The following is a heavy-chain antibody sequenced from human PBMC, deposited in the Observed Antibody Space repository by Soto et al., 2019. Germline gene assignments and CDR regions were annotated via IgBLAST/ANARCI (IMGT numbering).Heavy chain of an antibody. CDR1: CGSFSGYY. CDR3: AITRYNWNYNNWFDP. J-gene: IGHJ5*02. Sequence: QVQLQPWGAGLLKPSETLSLTCAVYCGSFSGYYWSWIRKPPVKGLEWIGEINPSGSTNYNPSLKSRVTISVDTSKNQFSLTLSSVTAADTAVYYGAITRYNWNYNNWFDPWGQGTLVTVSS. CDR2: INPSGST. D-gene: IGHD1-7*01. V-gene: IGHV4-34*01.